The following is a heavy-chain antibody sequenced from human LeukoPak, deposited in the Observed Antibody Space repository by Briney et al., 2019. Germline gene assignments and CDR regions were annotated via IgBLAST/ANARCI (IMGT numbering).Heavy chain of an antibody. Sequence: PGGSLRLSCAASGFTFSSYSMNWVRQAPGKGLEWVSSISSSSSYIYYADSVKGRFTISRDNAKNSLYLQMNSPRAEDTAVYYCARDPYEIVATPYYFDYWGQGTLVTVSS. CDR3: ARDPYEIVATPYYFDY. CDR2: ISSSSSYI. D-gene: IGHD5-12*01. V-gene: IGHV3-21*01. J-gene: IGHJ4*02. CDR1: GFTFSSYS.